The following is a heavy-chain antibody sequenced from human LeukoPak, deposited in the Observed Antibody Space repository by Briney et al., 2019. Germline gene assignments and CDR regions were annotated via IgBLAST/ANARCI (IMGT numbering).Heavy chain of an antibody. Sequence: SETLSLTCTVSGGSISSGGYYWSWIRQHPGKGLEWIGYIYYSGSTYYNPSLKSRVTISVDTSKNQFSLKLSSVTAADTAVYYCARVGSLRGPLYGYTPGGHWSFDYWGQGTLVTVSS. J-gene: IGHJ4*02. CDR2: IYYSGST. CDR3: ARVGSLRGPLYGYTPGGHWSFDY. D-gene: IGHD5-18*01. V-gene: IGHV4-31*03. CDR1: GGSISSGGYY.